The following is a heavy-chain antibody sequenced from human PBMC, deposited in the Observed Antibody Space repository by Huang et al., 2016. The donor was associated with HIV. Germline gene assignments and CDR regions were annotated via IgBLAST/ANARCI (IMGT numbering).Heavy chain of an antibody. D-gene: IGHD5-18*01. CDR2: IRSKRKNYAT. CDR3: TRQAPDSSYYYGMDV. Sequence: EVQLVESGGGLVQPGGSLKLSCAASGFTFSASAMHWVRQASGTGLEWVGRIRSKRKNYATAYDVSVKGRFTISRDDLKNVAYLHMNSLKTEDTAVYYCTRQAPDSSYYYGMDVWGQGTTVTVSS. V-gene: IGHV3-73*02. J-gene: IGHJ6*02. CDR1: GFTFSASA.